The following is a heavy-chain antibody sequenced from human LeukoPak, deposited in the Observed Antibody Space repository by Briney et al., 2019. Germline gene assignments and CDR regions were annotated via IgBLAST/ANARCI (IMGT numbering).Heavy chain of an antibody. CDR3: ARDKVNGYFNWFDP. J-gene: IGHJ5*02. CDR2: ISSSSSTI. CDR1: GFTFSSYS. V-gene: IGHV3-48*04. Sequence: PGGSLRLSCAASGFTFSSYSMNWVLQAPGKGLEWVSYISSSSSTIYYADSVKGRFTISRDNAKNSLYLQMNSLRAEDTAVYYCARDKVNGYFNWFDPWGQGTLVTVSS. D-gene: IGHD4-17*01.